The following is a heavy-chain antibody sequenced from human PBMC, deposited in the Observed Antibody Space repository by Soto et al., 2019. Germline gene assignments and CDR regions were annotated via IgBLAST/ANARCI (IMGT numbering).Heavy chain of an antibody. CDR1: GFTFSTYG. J-gene: IGHJ5*02. CDR3: ARSGYSSGSNWFDP. V-gene: IGHV3-33*01. D-gene: IGHD6-19*01. Sequence: QVQLVESGGGVFQPGGSLRLSCAASGFTFSTYGMHWVGQAPGKGLGWVAVIWYDGSNKYYADSVKGRFTISRDNSKNTLYLQMNSLRAEDTAVYYCARSGYSSGSNWFDPWGQGTLVTVSS. CDR2: IWYDGSNK.